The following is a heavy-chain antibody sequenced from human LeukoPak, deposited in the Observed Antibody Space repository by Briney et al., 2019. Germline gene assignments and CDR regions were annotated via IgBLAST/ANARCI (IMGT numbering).Heavy chain of an antibody. V-gene: IGHV3-30*02. CDR2: IGNDGRDQ. J-gene: IGHJ4*02. CDR3: ARDLMWGFDY. CDR1: GFTFSGHA. D-gene: IGHD7-27*01. Sequence: GGSLRLSCAASGFTFSGHAMHWVRQTPGVGLEWVAIIGNDGRDQHYSESVKGRFTISRDNSKNTLFLQLNSLRPEDTALYLCARDLMWGFDYWGQGTMVTVSS.